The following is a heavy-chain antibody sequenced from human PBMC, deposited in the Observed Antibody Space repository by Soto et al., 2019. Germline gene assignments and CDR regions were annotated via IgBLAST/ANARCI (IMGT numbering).Heavy chain of an antibody. J-gene: IGHJ6*02. V-gene: IGHV3-53*02. CDR2: IYSGGST. D-gene: IGHD2-2*01. CDR1: GFTVSSNY. CDR3: ARDQAIGPYYDGMDV. Sequence: EVQLVETGGGLIQPGGSLRLSCAASGFTVSSNYMSWVRQAPGKGLEWVSVIYSGGSTYYADSVKGRFTISRDNSKNTLYLQMNSLRAEDTAVYYCARDQAIGPYYDGMDVWGQGTTVTVSS.